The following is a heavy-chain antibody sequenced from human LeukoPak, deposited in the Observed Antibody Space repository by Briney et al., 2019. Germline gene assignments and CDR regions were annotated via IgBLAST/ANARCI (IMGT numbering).Heavy chain of an antibody. CDR2: IYPGDSDT. J-gene: IGHJ6*02. V-gene: IGHV5-51*01. CDR1: GYIFTSYW. Sequence: GASLQISCKGSGYIFTSYWIGWVRRVPGKGLEWMGIIYPGDSDTRYSPSFQGQVTISADKSISTAYLQWSSLKASDTAMYYCASSSWYVGTYGMDVWGQGTTVTVSS. D-gene: IGHD6-13*01. CDR3: ASSSWYVGTYGMDV.